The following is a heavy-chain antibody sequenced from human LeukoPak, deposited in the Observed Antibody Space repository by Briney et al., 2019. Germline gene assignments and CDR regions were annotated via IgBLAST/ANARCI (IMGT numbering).Heavy chain of an antibody. CDR2: IYYSGST. J-gene: IGHJ3*02. CDR1: SGSISGFH. V-gene: IGHV4-59*01. D-gene: IGHD2-2*02. CDR3: AREYCSSTSCYKGWDAFDI. Sequence: PSETLSLTCTVSSGSISGFHWSWLRQPPGKGLEWLGYIYYSGSTNYNPSLKSRVTISVDTSKNQFSLKLSSVTAADTAVYYCAREYCSSTSCYKGWDAFDIWGQGTMVTVSS.